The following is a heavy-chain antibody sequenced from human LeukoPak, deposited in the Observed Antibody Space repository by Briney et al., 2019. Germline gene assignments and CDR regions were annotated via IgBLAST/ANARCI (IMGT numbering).Heavy chain of an antibody. CDR1: GYTFTSYA. Sequence: GASVKVSCKASGYTFTSYAMNWVRQAPGQGLEWMGWINTNTGNPTYAQGFTGRFVFSLDTSVSTAYLQISSLKAEDTAVYYCAREPSLSITMVRGVDYWGQGTLVTVSS. V-gene: IGHV7-4-1*02. D-gene: IGHD3-10*01. J-gene: IGHJ4*02. CDR3: AREPSLSITMVRGVDY. CDR2: INTNTGNP.